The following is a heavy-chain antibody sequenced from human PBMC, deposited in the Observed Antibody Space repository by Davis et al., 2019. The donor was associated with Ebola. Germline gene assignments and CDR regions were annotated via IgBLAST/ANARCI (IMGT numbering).Heavy chain of an antibody. CDR3: VKDQSMIANNFFGLDV. CDR1: TFTFSSYA. Sequence: GESLKISCEASTFTFSSYAMHWVRQAPGKGLAWVAFISTDGNKKDYADSVKGRFTISRDNSRDTLFLQMDSLRFEDSAVYYCVKDQSMIANNFFGLDVWGQGTTVTVSS. CDR2: ISTDGNKK. V-gene: IGHV3-30*18. J-gene: IGHJ6*02. D-gene: IGHD3-16*01.